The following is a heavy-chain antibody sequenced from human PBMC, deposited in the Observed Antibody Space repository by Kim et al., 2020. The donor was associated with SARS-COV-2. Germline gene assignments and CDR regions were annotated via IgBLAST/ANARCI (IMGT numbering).Heavy chain of an antibody. CDR3: ARMGRDYYYYGMDV. V-gene: IGHV1-18*01. J-gene: IGHJ6*02. Sequence: QKLQGRVTMTTDPSTSTAYMELRSLRSDDTAVYYCARMGRDYYYYGMDVWGQGTTVTVSS.